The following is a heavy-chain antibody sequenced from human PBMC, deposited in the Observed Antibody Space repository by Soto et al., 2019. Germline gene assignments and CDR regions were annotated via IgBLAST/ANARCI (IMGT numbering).Heavy chain of an antibody. CDR2: ISSSSSYT. J-gene: IGHJ4*02. V-gene: IGHV3-11*05. CDR1: GFTFSDYY. D-gene: IGHD5-12*01. Sequence: QVQLVESGGGLVKPGGSLRLSCAASGFTFSDYYMSWIRQAPGKGLEWVSYISSSSSYTNYADSVKGRFTISRDNDKNSLYLQMNSLRADDTAVYYCARDHHRYSGYDYVDYWGQGTLVTVSS. CDR3: ARDHHRYSGYDYVDY.